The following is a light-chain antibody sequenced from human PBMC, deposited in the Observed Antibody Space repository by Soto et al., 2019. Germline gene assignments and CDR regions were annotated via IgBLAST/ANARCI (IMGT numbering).Light chain of an antibody. Sequence: QSALTQPASVSGSPGQSIAISCTGTSSDVGAYDYVSWYQQHPGKAPKLMIYDVKYRPSGVSNRFSGSKSGNTASLTISGLQAEDEADYYCSSYTGSSSVIFGGGTQLTVL. CDR2: DVK. J-gene: IGLJ2*01. CDR1: SSDVGAYDY. V-gene: IGLV2-14*01. CDR3: SSYTGSSSVI.